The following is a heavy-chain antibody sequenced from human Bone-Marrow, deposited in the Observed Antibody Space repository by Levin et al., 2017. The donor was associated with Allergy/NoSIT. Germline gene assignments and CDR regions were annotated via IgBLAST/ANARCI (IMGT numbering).Heavy chain of an antibody. D-gene: IGHD6-19*01. CDR3: ARDHHRGGWLAES. V-gene: IGHV1-2*06. CDR1: GYMFTGYY. J-gene: IGHJ5*02. CDR2: IDPISGGT. Sequence: ASVKVSCKASGYMFTGYYIHWVRQAPGQGLEWMGRIDPISGGTNYAQKFQGRVTMTRDTSISTVYMALSGLQSDDTAVFYCARDHHRGGWLAESWGQGTLVTVSS.